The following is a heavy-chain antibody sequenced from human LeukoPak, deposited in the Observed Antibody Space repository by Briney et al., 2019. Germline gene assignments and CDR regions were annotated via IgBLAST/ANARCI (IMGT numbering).Heavy chain of an antibody. J-gene: IGHJ4*02. CDR2: ISSTKTYI. CDR3: ARDWSGSYYVPFDY. CDR1: GFTFSSYT. V-gene: IGHV3-21*01. D-gene: IGHD1-26*01. Sequence: GGSLRLSCAVSGFTFSSYTMHWVRQAPGKGLEWVSSISSTKTYIYYADSVKGRFTISRDNAKNSLYLQMNSLRADDTAVYYCARDWSGSYYVPFDYWGQGTLVTVSS.